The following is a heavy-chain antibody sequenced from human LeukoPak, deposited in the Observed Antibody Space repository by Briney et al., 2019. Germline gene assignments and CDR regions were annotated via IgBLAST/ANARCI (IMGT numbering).Heavy chain of an antibody. CDR1: GFTFSSYG. J-gene: IGHJ4*02. CDR2: ISYDGSNK. CDR3: AKEGGSYPGGGYFDY. V-gene: IGHV3-30*18. D-gene: IGHD1-26*01. Sequence: GGSLRLSCAASGFTFSSYGMHWVRQAPGKGLEWVAVISYDGSNKYYADSVKGRFTISRDNSMNTLYLQMNSLRAEDTAVYYCAKEGGSYPGGGYFDYWGQGTLVTVSS.